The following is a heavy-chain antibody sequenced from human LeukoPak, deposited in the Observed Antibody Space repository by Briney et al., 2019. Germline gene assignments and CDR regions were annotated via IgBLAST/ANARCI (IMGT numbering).Heavy chain of an antibody. Sequence: GGSLRLSCAASGLTVSDNFMDWVRQAPGEGLEWVSTIYSGGATYYADSVKGRFTISRDNSKNTLYLQMNSLRAEDTAVYYCAKDFRGGYSGSYENWGQGTLVTVSS. CDR1: GLTVSDNF. D-gene: IGHD5-12*01. CDR2: IYSGGAT. V-gene: IGHV3-66*02. CDR3: AKDFRGGYSGSYEN. J-gene: IGHJ4*02.